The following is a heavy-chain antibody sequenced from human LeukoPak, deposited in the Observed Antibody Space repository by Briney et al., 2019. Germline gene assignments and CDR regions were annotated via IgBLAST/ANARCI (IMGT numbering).Heavy chain of an antibody. CDR3: AKDSVKVTTVRRVPHYMDV. CDR1: GFTFSNYG. D-gene: IGHD4-17*01. CDR2: IRYDGSIK. V-gene: IGHV3-30*02. Sequence: GGSLRLSCAASGFTFSNYGIHWVRQAPGKGLEWVAFIRYDGSIKYYADSVKGRFTISRDNSKNTLYLQMNSLRAEDTAVYYCAKDSVKVTTVRRVPHYMDVWGKGTTVTV. J-gene: IGHJ6*03.